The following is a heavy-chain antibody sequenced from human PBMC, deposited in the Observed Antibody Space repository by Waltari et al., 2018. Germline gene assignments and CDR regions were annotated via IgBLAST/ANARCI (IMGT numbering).Heavy chain of an antibody. CDR3: ARDSLLNWFDP. CDR2: ISSSGSTI. Sequence: QVQLVESGGGLVKPGGSLRLSCAASGFTFRDSYLRRLRQAPGKGLEWVSYISSSGSTIYYADSVKGRFTISRDNAKNSLYLQMNSLRAEDTAVYYCARDSLLNWFDPWGQGTLVTVSS. J-gene: IGHJ5*02. CDR1: GFTFRDSY. V-gene: IGHV3-11*04.